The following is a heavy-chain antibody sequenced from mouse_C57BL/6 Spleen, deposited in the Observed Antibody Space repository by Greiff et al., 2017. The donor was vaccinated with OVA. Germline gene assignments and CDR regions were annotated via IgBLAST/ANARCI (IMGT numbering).Heavy chain of an antibody. D-gene: IGHD2-3*01. CDR2: IWSGGST. V-gene: IGHV2-2*01. Sequence: VKLVESGPGLVQPSQSLSITCTVSGFSLTSYGVHWVRQSPGKGLEWLGVIWSGGSTDYNAAFISRLSISKDNSKSQVFFKMNSLQADDTAIYYCARNGGYSWFAYWGQGTLVTVSA. CDR3: ARNGGYSWFAY. J-gene: IGHJ3*01. CDR1: GFSLTSYG.